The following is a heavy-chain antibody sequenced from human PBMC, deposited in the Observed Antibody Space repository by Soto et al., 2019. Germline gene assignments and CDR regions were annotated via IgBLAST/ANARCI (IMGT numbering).Heavy chain of an antibody. Sequence: GGSLRLSCAASGFTFSSYSMNWVRQAPGKGLEWVSYISSSSSTIYYADSVKGRFTISRDNAKNSLYLQMNSLRAEDTAVYYCARENGPDYGDLYYFDYWSQGTLVTVSS. D-gene: IGHD4-17*01. CDR1: GFTFSSYS. J-gene: IGHJ4*02. V-gene: IGHV3-48*01. CDR3: ARENGPDYGDLYYFDY. CDR2: ISSSSSTI.